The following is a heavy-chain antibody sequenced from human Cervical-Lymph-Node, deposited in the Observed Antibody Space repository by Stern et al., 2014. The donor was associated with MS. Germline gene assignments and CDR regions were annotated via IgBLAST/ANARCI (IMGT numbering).Heavy chain of an antibody. V-gene: IGHV1-58*01. J-gene: IGHJ3*02. CDR1: GFTFTSSA. CDR2: SVDDSGNT. CDR3: AAVPDYYDSSGADAFDI. Sequence: QLVESGPEVKKPGTSVKVSCKASGFTFTSSAVQWVRQARGQRLAWIGRSVDDSGNTTYAQKFQERVTITRDMSTSTAYMELSSLRSEDTAVYYCAAVPDYYDSSGADAFDIWGQGTMVTVSS. D-gene: IGHD3-22*01.